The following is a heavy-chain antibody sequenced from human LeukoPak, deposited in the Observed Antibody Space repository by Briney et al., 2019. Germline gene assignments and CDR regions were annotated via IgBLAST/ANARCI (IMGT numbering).Heavy chain of an antibody. J-gene: IGHJ4*01. Sequence: GGSLRLSCVASGFTFSSYWMHWVRQDPRKGLVWVSRINGDGRNINYADSVRGRFTISRDNAKNTLYLQMNTLRVEDTAVYYCTRDVASSTYHFESSGLLDYWGHGTLVTVSS. CDR3: TRDVASSTYHFESSGLLDY. CDR2: INGDGRNI. V-gene: IGHV3-74*01. D-gene: IGHD3-22*01. CDR1: GFTFSSYW.